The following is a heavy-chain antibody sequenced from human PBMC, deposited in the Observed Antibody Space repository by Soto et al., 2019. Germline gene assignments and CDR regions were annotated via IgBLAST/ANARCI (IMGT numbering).Heavy chain of an antibody. CDR3: APIWVLYGMDV. D-gene: IGHD2-2*02. CDR1: GVSVWRYE. CDR2: ISSSGSTI. Sequence: HGWRLDLSCAASGVSVWRYEMNWVCTTPGKGLEWVSYISSSGSTIYYADSVKGRFTISRDNAKNSLYLQMNSLRAEDTAVYYCAPIWVLYGMDVWGQGTTVTVS. J-gene: IGHJ6*02. V-gene: IGHV3-48*03.